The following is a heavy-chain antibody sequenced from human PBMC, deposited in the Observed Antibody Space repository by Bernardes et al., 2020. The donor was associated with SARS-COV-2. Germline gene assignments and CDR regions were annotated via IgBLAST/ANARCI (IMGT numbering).Heavy chain of an antibody. V-gene: IGHV3-7*03. CDR2: IKQDGSEK. CDR3: ARGPLHGWERLEY. CDR1: GFTFSSYW. D-gene: IGHD1-26*01. J-gene: IGHJ4*02. Sequence: GGSLRLSCAASGFTFSSYWMSWVRQAPGKGLEWVANIKQDGSEKYYADSVKGRFTISRDNAKNSLFLQMNSLRAEDTAVYNCARGPLHGWERLEYWGQGTLVTVSS.